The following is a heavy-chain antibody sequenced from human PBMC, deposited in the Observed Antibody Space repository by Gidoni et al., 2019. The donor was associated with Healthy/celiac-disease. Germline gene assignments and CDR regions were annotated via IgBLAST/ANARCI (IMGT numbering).Heavy chain of an antibody. CDR3: ASKPDDYGDYYYYGMDV. V-gene: IGHV1-69*02. CDR1: GGTVSSYT. J-gene: IGHJ6*02. Sequence: QVQLVQAGAEVKKHGSSVKVSCKASGGTVSSYTISWVRQAPGQGLEWMGRIIPILGIANYAQKFQGRVTITADKSPSTAYMELSSLRSEDTAVYYCASKPDDYGDYYYYGMDVWGQGTTVTVSS. D-gene: IGHD4-17*01. CDR2: IIPILGIA.